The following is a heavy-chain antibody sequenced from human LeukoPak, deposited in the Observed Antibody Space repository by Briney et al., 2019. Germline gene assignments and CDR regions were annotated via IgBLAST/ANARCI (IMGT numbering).Heavy chain of an antibody. CDR3: ARWGTGPSGYFDY. CDR2: INPNSGGT. J-gene: IGHJ4*02. D-gene: IGHD3-16*01. Sequence: ASVKVSCKASGYTFTGYYMHWVRQAPGQGLEWMGWINPNSGGTNYAQKSQGRVTMTRDTSISTAYMELSRLRSDDTAVYYCARWGTGPSGYFDYWGQGTLVTVSS. V-gene: IGHV1-2*02. CDR1: GYTFTGYY.